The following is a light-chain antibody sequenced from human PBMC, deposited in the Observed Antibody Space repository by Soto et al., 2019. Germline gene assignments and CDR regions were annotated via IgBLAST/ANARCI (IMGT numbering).Light chain of an antibody. CDR2: GAS. CDR3: QQHGSSPIT. V-gene: IGKV3-20*01. Sequence: PWSPVSLSLSQEESATLSCRASQSVSSSYLAWYQQKPGQAPRLLIYGASSRATGIPDRFSGSGSGTDFTLTISGLEPEDFAVYYCQQHGSSPITFGHGTRLEI. J-gene: IGKJ5*01. CDR1: QSVSSSY.